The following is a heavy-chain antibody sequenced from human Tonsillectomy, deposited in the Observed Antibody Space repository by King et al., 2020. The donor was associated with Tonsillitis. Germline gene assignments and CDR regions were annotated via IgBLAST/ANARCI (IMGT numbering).Heavy chain of an antibody. Sequence: VQLVESGAEVKKPGASVTVSCTASAYTFISYGISWVRQAPGQGLEWLAWISAYNGNANYAQKLQGRVTMTTDTSTSTAYMELRSLRSDDTAVYYCARRIAVAGTGFDYWGQGTLVTVSS. CDR3: ARRIAVAGTGFDY. J-gene: IGHJ4*02. CDR2: ISAYNGNA. V-gene: IGHV1-18*01. D-gene: IGHD6-19*01. CDR1: AYTFISYG.